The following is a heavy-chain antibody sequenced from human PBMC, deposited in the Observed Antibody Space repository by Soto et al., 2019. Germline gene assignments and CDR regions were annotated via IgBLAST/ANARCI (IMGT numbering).Heavy chain of an antibody. CDR3: ARGTCSGGSCYRFGY. CDR1: GFTFSDYY. D-gene: IGHD2-15*01. V-gene: IGHV3-11*01. Sequence: QVQLVESGGGLVKPGGSLRLSCAASGFTFSDYYMSWIRQAPGKGLEWVSYVSSSGSSRDYADSVKGRFTISRDNAKNSLYLQMTSLRAGDTAVYYCARGTCSGGSCYRFGYWGQGTVVTVSS. J-gene: IGHJ4*02. CDR2: VSSSGSSR.